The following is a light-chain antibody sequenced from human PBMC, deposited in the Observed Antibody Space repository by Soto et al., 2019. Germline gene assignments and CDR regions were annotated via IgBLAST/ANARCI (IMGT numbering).Light chain of an antibody. J-gene: IGLJ3*02. CDR1: SSDVGSYNL. CDR2: EGS. V-gene: IGLV2-23*01. Sequence: QSALTQPASVSGSPGQSITISCTGTSSDVGSYNLVSWYQQHPGKAPKLMIYEGSKRPSGVSNRFSGSKSGNTASLTISWLQAEDEADYYCCSYAGSSTRMFGGGTKVTVL. CDR3: CSYAGSSTRM.